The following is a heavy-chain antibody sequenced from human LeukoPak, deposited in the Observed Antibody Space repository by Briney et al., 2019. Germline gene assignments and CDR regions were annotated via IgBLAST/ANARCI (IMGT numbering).Heavy chain of an antibody. Sequence: PGGSLRLSCAASGFTFGRFWMHWVRQPPGKGLVWVSRIETDGRTTNYADSVKGRFTISRDNAKNTVYLQMSSLRAEDTAVYYCATLNSFGSDYWGQGVLVTVSS. CDR3: ATLNSFGSDY. CDR2: IETDGRTT. V-gene: IGHV3-74*01. D-gene: IGHD3-3*01. J-gene: IGHJ4*02. CDR1: GFTFGRFW.